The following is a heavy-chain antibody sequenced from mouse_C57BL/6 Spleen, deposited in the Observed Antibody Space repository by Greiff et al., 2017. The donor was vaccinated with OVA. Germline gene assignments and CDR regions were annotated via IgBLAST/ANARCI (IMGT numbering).Heavy chain of an antibody. Sequence: VKLMESGPGLVAPSQSLSITCTVSGFSLTSYAISWVRQPPGKGLEWLGVIWTGGGTNYNSALKSRLSISKDNSKSQVFLKMNSLQTDDTARYYCARNRGGSRDAMDYWGQGTSVTVSS. CDR2: IWTGGGT. CDR3: ARNRGGSRDAMDY. D-gene: IGHD1-1*01. V-gene: IGHV2-9-1*01. J-gene: IGHJ4*01. CDR1: GFSLTSYA.